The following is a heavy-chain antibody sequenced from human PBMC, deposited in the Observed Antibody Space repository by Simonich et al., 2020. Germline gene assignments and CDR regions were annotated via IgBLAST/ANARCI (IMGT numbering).Heavy chain of an antibody. J-gene: IGHJ4*02. CDR3: ARTNTMRELDTMVRGVDYFDY. CDR2: SHPILGIT. D-gene: IGHD3-10*01. Sequence: QVQLVQSGAEVKKPGSSVKVSCKASGGTFSSYAISWVRQAPGQGLEWRGRSHPILGITNYAPKVQGRVTITAEKSTSTAYMELSSLRSEDTAVYYCARTNTMRELDTMVRGVDYFDYWGQGTLVTVSS. V-gene: IGHV1-69*09. CDR1: GGTFSSYA.